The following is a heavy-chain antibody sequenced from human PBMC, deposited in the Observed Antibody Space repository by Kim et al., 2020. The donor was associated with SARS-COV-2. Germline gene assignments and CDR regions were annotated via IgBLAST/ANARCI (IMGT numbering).Heavy chain of an antibody. V-gene: IGHV6-1*01. Sequence: NENAPTVKSRITINADTSKNQFSLQLNSVTPDDTAVYYCARGRDSAFDVWGQGTVVTGSS. CDR3: ARGRDSAFDV. CDR2: N. J-gene: IGHJ3*01.